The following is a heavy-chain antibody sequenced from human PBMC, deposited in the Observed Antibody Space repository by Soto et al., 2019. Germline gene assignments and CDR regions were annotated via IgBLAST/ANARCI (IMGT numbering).Heavy chain of an antibody. D-gene: IGHD3-3*01. CDR3: ARSGLLLRFLEWYPADYYGMDV. V-gene: IGHV1-18*01. J-gene: IGHJ6*02. CDR1: GYTFTSYG. CDR2: ISAYNGNT. Sequence: ASVKVSCKASGYTFTSYGISWVRQAPGQGLEWMGWISAYNGNTNYAQKLQGRVTITRDTSASTAYMELSSLRSEDTAVYYCARSGLLLRFLEWYPADYYGMDVWGQGTTVTVSS.